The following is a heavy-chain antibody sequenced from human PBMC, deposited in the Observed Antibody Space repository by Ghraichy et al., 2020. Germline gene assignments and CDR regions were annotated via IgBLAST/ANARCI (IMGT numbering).Heavy chain of an antibody. CDR2: IKEAGSEK. CDR1: GFTFTAYW. Sequence: LSLTCAVSGFTFTAYWMTWVRQAPGKGLEWVANIKEAGSEKYYVDSVKGRFTVSRDNAKISVYLQMSSLRAEDTAVYYCARAEANGFGPWRQRTLVFDSS. J-gene: IGHJ5*02. CDR3: ARAEANGFGP. D-gene: IGHD2-8*01. V-gene: IGHV3-7*03.